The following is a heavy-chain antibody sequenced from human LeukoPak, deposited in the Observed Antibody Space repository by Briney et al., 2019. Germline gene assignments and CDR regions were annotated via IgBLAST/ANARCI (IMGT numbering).Heavy chain of an antibody. CDR2: ITSTSSAT. CDR1: GFKFSSLS. J-gene: IGHJ4*02. Sequence: GGSLRLSCAASGFKFSSLSMGWVRQAPGKGLEWLSYITSTSSATYYADSLQGRFTISRDNAKNSLYLQINSLRADDTAVYYCARAIASYGDSAYWGQGTLVTVSS. CDR3: ARAIASYGDSAY. V-gene: IGHV3-48*04. D-gene: IGHD5-18*01.